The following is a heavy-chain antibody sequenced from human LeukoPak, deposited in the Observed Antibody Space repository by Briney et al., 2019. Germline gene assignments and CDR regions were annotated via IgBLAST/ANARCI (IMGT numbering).Heavy chain of an antibody. CDR1: GGSISSGDYY. Sequence: PSETLSLTCTVSGGSISSGDYYWSWIRQPPGKGLEWIGYIYYSGSTYYNPSLKSRVTISVDTSKNQFSLKLSSVTAADTAVYYCARVVTIFGVVHRFDFWGQGTLVTVSS. CDR3: ARVVTIFGVVHRFDF. D-gene: IGHD3-3*01. CDR2: IYYSGST. J-gene: IGHJ4*02. V-gene: IGHV4-30-4*08.